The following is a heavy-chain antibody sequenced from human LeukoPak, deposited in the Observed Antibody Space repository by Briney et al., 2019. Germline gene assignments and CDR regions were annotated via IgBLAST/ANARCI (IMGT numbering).Heavy chain of an antibody. CDR1: GGSISHYY. V-gene: IGHV4-59*08. J-gene: IGHJ5*02. D-gene: IGHD2-15*01. Sequence: SETLSLTCTVSGGSISHYYWSWIRQPPGKGLEWIGYIYYSGSTNYNPSLKSRVTISVDTSKNQFSLKLSSVAAADTAVYYCAKTQDRYCSGGSCYGDRRFDPWGQGTLVTVSS. CDR3: AKTQDRYCSGGSCYGDRRFDP. CDR2: IYYSGST.